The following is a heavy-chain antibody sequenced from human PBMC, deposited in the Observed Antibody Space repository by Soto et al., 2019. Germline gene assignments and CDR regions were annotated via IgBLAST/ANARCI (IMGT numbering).Heavy chain of an antibody. D-gene: IGHD6-13*01. CDR3: ALEGAADGTVLGGQADTPYFDY. CDR1: GYTFTSYY. J-gene: IGHJ4*02. CDR2: INPSGGST. Sequence: QVQLVQSGAEVKKPGASVKVSCKASGYTFTSYYMHWVRQAPGQGLEWMGIINPSGGSTSYAQKFQGRVTMTRDTSTSTVYMELSSLRSEDTAVYYCALEGAADGTVLGGQADTPYFDYWGQGTLVTVSS. V-gene: IGHV1-46*01.